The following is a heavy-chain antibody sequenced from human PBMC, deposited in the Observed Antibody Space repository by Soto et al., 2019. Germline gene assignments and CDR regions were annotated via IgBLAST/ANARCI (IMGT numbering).Heavy chain of an antibody. CDR2: VGGSGTDK. Sequence: EVQLLESGGGVVQPGGSLRLSCAASGFTFSAYAMSWVRQAPGKGLQWVSGVGGSGTDKHYADSVRGRFTVSRDNFKNTLYRQMNGLGADETAVYDCAKDATAVNGVWDPLDTWGQGTEVAVSS. CDR3: AKDATAVNGVWDPLDT. CDR1: GFTFSAYA. D-gene: IGHD2-8*01. J-gene: IGHJ3*02. V-gene: IGHV3-23*01.